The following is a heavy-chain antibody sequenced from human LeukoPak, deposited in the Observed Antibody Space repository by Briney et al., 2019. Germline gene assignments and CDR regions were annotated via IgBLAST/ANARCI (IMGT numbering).Heavy chain of an antibody. CDR2: IYYSGST. Sequence: SETLSLTCTVSGGSISSGGYYWSWIRQHPGKGLEWIGYIYYSGSTYYNPSLKSRVTISVDTSKNQFSLKLSSVTAADTAVYYCARGAVADAFDIWGQGTMVTVSS. J-gene: IGHJ3*02. CDR1: GGSISSGGYY. CDR3: ARGAVADAFDI. D-gene: IGHD6-19*01. V-gene: IGHV4-31*03.